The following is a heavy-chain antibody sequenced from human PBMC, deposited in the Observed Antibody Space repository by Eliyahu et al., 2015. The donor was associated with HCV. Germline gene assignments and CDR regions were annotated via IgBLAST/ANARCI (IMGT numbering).Heavy chain of an antibody. J-gene: IGHJ4*02. D-gene: IGHD1-26*01. Sequence: LEWMGGFDPEDGETIYAQKFQGRVTMTEDTSTDTAYMELSSLRSEDTAVYYCATPGSGSYPGYWGQGTLVTVSS. CDR2: FDPEDGET. V-gene: IGHV1-24*01. CDR3: ATPGSGSYPGY.